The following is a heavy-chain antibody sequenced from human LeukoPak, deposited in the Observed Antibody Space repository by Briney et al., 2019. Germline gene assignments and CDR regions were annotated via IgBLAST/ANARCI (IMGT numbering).Heavy chain of an antibody. CDR2: INHSGST. V-gene: IGHV4-34*01. J-gene: IGHJ5*02. CDR1: GGSFSGYY. D-gene: IGHD2-2*01. Sequence: SETLSLTCAVYGGSFSGYYWSWIRQPPGKGLEWIGEINHSGSTNYNPPLKSRVTISVDTSKNQFSLKLSSVTAADTAVYYCARVRYQLLNNWFDPWGQGTLVTVSS. CDR3: ARVRYQLLNNWFDP.